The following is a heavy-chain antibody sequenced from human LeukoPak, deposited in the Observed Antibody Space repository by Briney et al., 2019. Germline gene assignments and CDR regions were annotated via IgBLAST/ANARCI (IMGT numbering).Heavy chain of an antibody. D-gene: IGHD3-3*01. V-gene: IGHV5-51*01. Sequence: GESLKISCKGSGYSFTSYWIGWVRQMPGKGLEWMGIIYPGDSDTRYSPSFQDQVTISADKSISTAYLQWSSLKASDTAMYYCARERFALCDYAWNWFDPWGQGTLVTVSS. CDR3: ARERFALCDYAWNWFDP. CDR2: IYPGDSDT. J-gene: IGHJ5*02. CDR1: GYSFTSYW.